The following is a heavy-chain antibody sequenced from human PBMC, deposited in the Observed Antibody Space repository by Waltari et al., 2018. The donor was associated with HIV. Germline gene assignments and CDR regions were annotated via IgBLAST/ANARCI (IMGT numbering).Heavy chain of an antibody. D-gene: IGHD6-19*01. J-gene: IGHJ4*02. CDR3: ARDQGIAVAGAFDY. CDR2: IIPIFGTA. Sequence: SWVRQAPGQGLEWMGGIIPIFGTANYAQKFQGRVTITADESTSTAYMELSSLRSEDTAVYYCARDQGIAVAGAFDYWGQGTLVTVSS. V-gene: IGHV1-69*01.